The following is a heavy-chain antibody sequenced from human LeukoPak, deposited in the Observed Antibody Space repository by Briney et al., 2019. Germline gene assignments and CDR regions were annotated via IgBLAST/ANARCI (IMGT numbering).Heavy chain of an antibody. CDR1: GFTFSAYG. V-gene: IGHV3-30*18. Sequence: PGGSLRLSCAASGFTFSAYGMHWVRQAPGKGLEWVAVMSFDGSSKDYAESVRGRFTVSRDNSKNTLYPQMNSLRVEDTAVYYCAKAADQYYYYYFYYMDVWGKGTTVTVSS. CDR3: AKAADQYYYYYFYYMDV. J-gene: IGHJ6*03. D-gene: IGHD2-2*01. CDR2: MSFDGSSK.